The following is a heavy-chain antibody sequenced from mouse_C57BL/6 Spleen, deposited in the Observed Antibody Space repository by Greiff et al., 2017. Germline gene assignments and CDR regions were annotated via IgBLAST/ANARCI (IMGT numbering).Heavy chain of an antibody. CDR1: GYAFSSSW. CDR2: IYPGDGDT. V-gene: IGHV1-82*01. Sequence: VKVVESGPELVKPGASVKISCKASGYAFSSSWMNWVKQRPGKGLEWIGRIYPGDGDTNYNGKFKGKATLTADKSSSTAYMQLSSLTSEDSAVYFCAGRFLLAMDYWGQGTSVTVSS. J-gene: IGHJ4*01. CDR3: AGRFLLAMDY.